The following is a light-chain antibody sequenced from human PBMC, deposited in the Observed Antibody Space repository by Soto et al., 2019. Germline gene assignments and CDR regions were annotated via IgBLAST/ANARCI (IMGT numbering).Light chain of an antibody. CDR2: DTS. V-gene: IGKV3-20*01. Sequence: IVMTQSPATLSVSPGEGATLSCRASQGIGSTLAWYQQKPGQTPRLLIYDTSTRATGIPDRFSGSGSGTDFTLTISRLEPEDFAVYYCQQSGSSPITFGQGTRLEIK. CDR3: QQSGSSPIT. CDR1: QGIGST. J-gene: IGKJ5*01.